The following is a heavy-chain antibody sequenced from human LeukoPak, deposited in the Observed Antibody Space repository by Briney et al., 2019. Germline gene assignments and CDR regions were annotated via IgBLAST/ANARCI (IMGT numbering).Heavy chain of an antibody. V-gene: IGHV4-38-2*01. D-gene: IGHD3-16*01. Sequence: PSETLSLTCAVSGYSISSGYYWGWLRQPPGKGLEWIGTIYHSGSTYYNTSLKTGVTISVDTSKNQFSLKLNSVTAADTAVYYCARHSQWGFISWTFDIWGRGTMVAVSP. CDR3: ARHSQWGFISWTFDI. J-gene: IGHJ3*02. CDR2: IYHSGST. CDR1: GYSISSGYY.